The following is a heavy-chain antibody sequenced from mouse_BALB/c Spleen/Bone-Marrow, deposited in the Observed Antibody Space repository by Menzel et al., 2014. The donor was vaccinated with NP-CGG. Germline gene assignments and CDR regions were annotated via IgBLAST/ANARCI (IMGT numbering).Heavy chain of an antibody. CDR1: NYTFTTYY. J-gene: IGHJ2*01. V-gene: IGHV1S56*01. Sequence: QVQLQQPGPELVKPGASVRISCKASNYTFTTYYIYWVKQRPGQGLEWIGWIYPGNVNTKYNEKFKAKATLTADKSSSTAYMQLSSLTSEDSAVYFCARSRYGSYYGYWGQGTPLPASS. D-gene: IGHD1-1*01. CDR2: IYPGNVNT. CDR3: ARSRYGSYYGY.